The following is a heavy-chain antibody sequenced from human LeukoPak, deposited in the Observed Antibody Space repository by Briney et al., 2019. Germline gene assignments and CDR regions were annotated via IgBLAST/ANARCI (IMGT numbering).Heavy chain of an antibody. Sequence: SETLSLTCAVYGGSFSGYYWSWIRQPPGKGLEWIGEINHSGSTNYNPSLKSRVTISVDTSKNQFSLKLSSVTAADTAVYYCAALYGSGQNNDYWDQGTLVTVSS. CDR2: INHSGST. J-gene: IGHJ4*02. V-gene: IGHV4-34*01. CDR3: AALYGSGQNNDY. D-gene: IGHD3-10*01. CDR1: GGSFSGYY.